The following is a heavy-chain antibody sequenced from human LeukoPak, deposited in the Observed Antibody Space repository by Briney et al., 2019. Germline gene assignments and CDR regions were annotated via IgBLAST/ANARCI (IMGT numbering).Heavy chain of an antibody. J-gene: IGHJ6*03. CDR2: ISTYNGHT. D-gene: IGHD2-2*01. Sequence: GASVKVSCKASGYTFTSYGISWLRQAPGQGLEWMGWISTYNGHTNYAQKLQGRVTMTTDTSTSTAYMELRSLRSDDTAVYYCARTRGYCSSTSCYYYYMDVWGKGTTVTISS. V-gene: IGHV1-18*01. CDR1: GYTFTSYG. CDR3: ARTRGYCSSTSCYYYYMDV.